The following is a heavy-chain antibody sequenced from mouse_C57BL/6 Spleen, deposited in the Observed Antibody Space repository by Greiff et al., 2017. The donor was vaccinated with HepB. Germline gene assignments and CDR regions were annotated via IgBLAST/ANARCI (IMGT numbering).Heavy chain of an antibody. V-gene: IGHV6-3*01. J-gene: IGHJ4*01. CDR2: IRLKSDNYAT. Sequence: EVQLQESGGGLVQPGGSMKLSCVASGFTFSNYWMNWVRQSPEKGLEWVAQIRLKSDNYATHYAESVKGRFTISRDDSKSSVYLQMNNLRAEDTGIYYCTDDGYYVAMDYWGQGTSVTVSS. CDR3: TDDGYYVAMDY. CDR1: GFTFSNYW. D-gene: IGHD2-3*01.